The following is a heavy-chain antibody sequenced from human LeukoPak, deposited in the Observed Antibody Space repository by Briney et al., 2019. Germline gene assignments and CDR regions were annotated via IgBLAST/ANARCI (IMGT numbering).Heavy chain of an antibody. CDR2: ISYDGSNK. J-gene: IGHJ1*01. CDR3: ARGKYYDSSGYYFPAEYFQH. CDR1: GFTFSSYA. D-gene: IGHD3-22*01. Sequence: GGSLRLSCAASGFTFSSYAMHWVRQAPGKGLEWVAVISYDGSNKYYADSVKGRFTISRDNSKNTLYLQRNSLRAEDTAVYYCARGKYYDSSGYYFPAEYFQHWGQGTLVTVSS. V-gene: IGHV3-30-3*01.